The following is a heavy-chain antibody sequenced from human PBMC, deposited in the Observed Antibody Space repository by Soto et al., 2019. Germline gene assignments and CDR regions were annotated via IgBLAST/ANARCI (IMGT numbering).Heavy chain of an antibody. CDR1: GITFSSYA. J-gene: IGHJ4*02. CDR3: AKDWKGVYGSGCFDY. D-gene: IGHD3-10*01. CDR2: ISGSGGTT. V-gene: IGHV3-23*01. Sequence: EVQLLESGGGLVQPGGSLRLSCAASGITFSSYAMSWVRQAPGKGLEWVSAISGSGGTTYYADSVKGRFTISRDNSKSRLYLQMNSLRAEDTAVYYCAKDWKGVYGSGCFDYWGQGTMVTVSS.